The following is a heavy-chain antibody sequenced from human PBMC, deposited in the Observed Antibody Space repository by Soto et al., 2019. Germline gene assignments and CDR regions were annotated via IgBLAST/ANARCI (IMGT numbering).Heavy chain of an antibody. CDR2: IYYSGTT. CDR1: GGSITTGGHF. V-gene: IGHV4-31*03. J-gene: IGHJ4*02. D-gene: IGHD1-26*01. Sequence: QVQLQESGPGLVKASQTLSLTCTVSGGSITTGGHFWSWIRQHPGTGLEWIGYIYYSGTTHFNPSLKSRVSISVDTSKNQFSLKLSSVTAADTAMYYCARVVSGSYFDYWGQGTLVNVSS. CDR3: ARVVSGSYFDY.